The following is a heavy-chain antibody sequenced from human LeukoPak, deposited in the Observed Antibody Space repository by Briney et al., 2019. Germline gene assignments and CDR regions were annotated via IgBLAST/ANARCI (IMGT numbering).Heavy chain of an antibody. J-gene: IGHJ4*02. V-gene: IGHV1-46*01. CDR3: ARCYSGYDYGPVY. D-gene: IGHD5-12*01. CDR1: GYTFTNYG. Sequence: ASVKVSCKASGYTFTNYGITWVRQAPGQGLEWMGIISPSGGGTSYAQRFQGRVSVARDTSTNTVYMELSGLRSEDTAIYYCARCYSGYDYGPVYWGQGTLVTVSS. CDR2: ISPSGGGT.